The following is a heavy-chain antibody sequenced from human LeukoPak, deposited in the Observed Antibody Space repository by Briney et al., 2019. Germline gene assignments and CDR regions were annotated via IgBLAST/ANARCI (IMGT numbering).Heavy chain of an antibody. D-gene: IGHD1-1*01. CDR1: GFTVSRNF. CDR2: IYSGGTT. CDR3: ARDGYGYNYMDV. V-gene: IGHV3-53*01. J-gene: IGHJ6*03. Sequence: GGSLRLSCAASGFTVSRNFMSWVRQAPGKGLEWVSVIYSGGTTEYADSVKGRFIISRDNSKNTLYLQMNSLRAEDAAVYYCARDGYGYNYMDVWGKGTTVTVSS.